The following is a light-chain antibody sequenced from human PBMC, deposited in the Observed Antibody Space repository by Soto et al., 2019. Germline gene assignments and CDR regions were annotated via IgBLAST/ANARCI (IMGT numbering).Light chain of an antibody. J-gene: IGKJ4*01. V-gene: IGKV1-33*01. Sequence: DIQMTQSPSSLSASVGDRVTITCQASQDIRYYLNWFQQKPGKAPKVLIYDASRLETGVPSRFSGSGSGTHFSLAISSLQPEDIATYYCQQLYTYPLTFGGGTKVEIK. CDR3: QQLYTYPLT. CDR1: QDIRYY. CDR2: DAS.